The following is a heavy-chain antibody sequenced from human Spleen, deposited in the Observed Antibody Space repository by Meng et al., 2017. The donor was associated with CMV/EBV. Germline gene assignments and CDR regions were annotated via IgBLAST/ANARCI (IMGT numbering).Heavy chain of an antibody. D-gene: IGHD6-13*01. CDR1: GFTFSSYA. V-gene: IGHV3-30*04. Sequence: GQSLKISCAASGFTFSSYAMHWVRQAPGKGLEWVAVISYDGSNKYYADSVKGRFTISRDNSKNTLYLQMNSLRAEDTAVYYCARDLPSDYRSSPYGMDVWGQGTTVTVSS. CDR3: ARDLPSDYRSSPYGMDV. J-gene: IGHJ6*02. CDR2: ISYDGSNK.